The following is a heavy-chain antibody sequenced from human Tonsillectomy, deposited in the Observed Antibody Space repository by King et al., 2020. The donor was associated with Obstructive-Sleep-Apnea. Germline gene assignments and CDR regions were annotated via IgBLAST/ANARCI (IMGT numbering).Heavy chain of an antibody. J-gene: IGHJ4*02. CDR2: IYDSGNT. D-gene: IGHD3-9*01. Sequence: VQLQESGPGLVKPSETLSLTCTVSGGSISSYSWNWIRQPPGKGLEWIGYIYDSGNTNYNPSLKSRLTISVDTSKNQFSLKLSSVTAADTAVYYCASRGILTGYYTWGQGTLVTVSS. V-gene: IGHV4-59*08. CDR3: ASRGILTGYYT. CDR1: GGSISSYS.